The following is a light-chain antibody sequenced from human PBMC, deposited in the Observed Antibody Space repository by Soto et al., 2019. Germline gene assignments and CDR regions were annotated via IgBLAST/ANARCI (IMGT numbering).Light chain of an antibody. V-gene: IGKV1-5*03. CDR3: QHYYTYPYM. J-gene: IGKJ1*01. CDR2: KAS. CDR1: QSISTW. Sequence: DIQMTQSPSTLSASVGDRVTITCRASQSISTWLAWYQQKPGKGPTLLIYKASRLESGVPSRFSGSGSGTEFALSISSLQPDDFATYYCQHYYTYPYMFGQGTKVDIK.